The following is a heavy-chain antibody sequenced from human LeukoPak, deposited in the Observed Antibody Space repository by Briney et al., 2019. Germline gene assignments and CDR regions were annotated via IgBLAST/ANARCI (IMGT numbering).Heavy chain of an antibody. D-gene: IGHD3-10*01. V-gene: IGHV1-69*05. CDR2: IIPIFGTA. CDR1: GGIFSSYA. J-gene: IGHJ5*02. CDR3: ARAPTMVRGVTGRWFDP. Sequence: ASVKVSCKASGGIFSSYAISWVRQAPGQGLEWMGGIIPIFGTANYAQKLQGRVTMTTDTSTSTAYMELRSLRSDDTAVYYCARAPTMVRGVTGRWFDPWGQGTLVTVSS.